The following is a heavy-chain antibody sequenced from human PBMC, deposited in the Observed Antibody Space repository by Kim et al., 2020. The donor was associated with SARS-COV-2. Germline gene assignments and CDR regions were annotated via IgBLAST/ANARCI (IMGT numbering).Heavy chain of an antibody. CDR3: ARPKRLAMFDGFDV. V-gene: IGHV4-39*01. D-gene: IGHD3-10*02. CDR1: GGSISSSSYY. Sequence: SETLSLTCTVSGGSISSSSYYWGWIRQPPGKGLEWIGSIYYTGSTYYNPSLKSRVTISVDTSKNQFSLKLSSVTAADTAVYYCARPKRLAMFDGFDVWGQGTMVTVSS. J-gene: IGHJ3*01. CDR2: IYYTGST.